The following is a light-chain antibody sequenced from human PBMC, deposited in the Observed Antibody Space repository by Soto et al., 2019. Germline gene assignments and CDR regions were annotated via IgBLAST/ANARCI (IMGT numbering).Light chain of an antibody. CDR3: QQYGTSLFT. Sequence: EIVLTQSPGTLSLSPGERATLSCRASQSVSSSYLAWYQQKVGQAPRLLIYGASSRATGIPDRFSGSGSGTDFTLTISRLEPEDFAVYYCQQYGTSLFTFGPETKVDIK. CDR1: QSVSSSY. J-gene: IGKJ3*01. V-gene: IGKV3-20*01. CDR2: GAS.